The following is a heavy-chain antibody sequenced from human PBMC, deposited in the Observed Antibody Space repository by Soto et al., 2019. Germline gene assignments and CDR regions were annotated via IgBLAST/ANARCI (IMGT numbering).Heavy chain of an antibody. Sequence: QVQLVQSGAEVKKPGASVKVSCKASGYTFTNYGISWVRQAPGQGLEWMGWTSAYKGNTNYAQKLQGRVTMTTDTSTGTAYMELRSLTSDDTAVYYCARRQWLVGGYYYGMDVWGQGTTVTVSS. CDR3: ARRQWLVGGYYYGMDV. D-gene: IGHD6-19*01. V-gene: IGHV1-18*01. CDR2: TSAYKGNT. J-gene: IGHJ6*02. CDR1: GYTFTNYG.